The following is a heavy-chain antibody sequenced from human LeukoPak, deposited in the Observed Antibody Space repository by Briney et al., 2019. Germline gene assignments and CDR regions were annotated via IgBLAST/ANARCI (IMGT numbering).Heavy chain of an antibody. CDR2: INPDSGGT. V-gene: IGHV1-2*02. CDR3: ARDVGYCSGGSCYPAEYFQH. D-gene: IGHD2-15*01. J-gene: IGHJ1*01. Sequence: ASVKVSCKASAYTFTGYYMHWVRQAPGQGLEWMGWINPDSGGTNYAQKLQGRVTMTTDTSTSTAYMELRSLRSDDTAVYYCARDVGYCSGGSCYPAEYFQHWGQGTLVTVSS. CDR1: AYTFTGYY.